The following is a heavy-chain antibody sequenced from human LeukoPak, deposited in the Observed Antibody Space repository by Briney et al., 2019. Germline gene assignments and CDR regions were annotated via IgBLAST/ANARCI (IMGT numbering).Heavy chain of an antibody. D-gene: IGHD4-11*01. CDR1: GYTFTSYA. J-gene: IGHJ4*02. Sequence: GASVKVSCKASGYTFTSYAMHWVRQAPGQRLEWMGWINAGNGNTKYAQKLQGRVTMTTDTSTSTAYMELRSLRSDDTAVYYCASQSDYSNYSPPDYWGQGTLVTVSS. CDR2: INAGNGNT. CDR3: ASQSDYSNYSPPDY. V-gene: IGHV1-3*01.